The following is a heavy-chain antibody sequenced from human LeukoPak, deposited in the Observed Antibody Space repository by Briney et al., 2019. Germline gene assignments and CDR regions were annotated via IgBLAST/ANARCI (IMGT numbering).Heavy chain of an antibody. CDR2: IYSGGST. D-gene: IGHD5-18*01. CDR1: GFRFSSYA. V-gene: IGHV3-53*01. CDR3: ATPYSPQGY. J-gene: IGHJ4*02. Sequence: GGSLRLSCAASGFRFSSYAMSWVRQAPGKGLEWVSVIYSGGSTYYADSVKGRFTISRDNSKNTLYLQMNSLRAEDTAVYYCATPYSPQGYRGQGTLVTVSS.